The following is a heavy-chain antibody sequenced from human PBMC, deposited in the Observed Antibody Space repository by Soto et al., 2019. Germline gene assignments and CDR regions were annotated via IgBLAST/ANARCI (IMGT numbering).Heavy chain of an antibody. D-gene: IGHD2-2*01. CDR3: GRGGVPAAMSY. Sequence: EVQLVESGGGLVQPGGSLRLSCAASGFTFSSFWMHWVRQAPGEGLVWVSRINSDGSNTNYADSEKGRFTISSDNAKNTLYLQMNCLRDEGTAVYYCGRGGVPAAMSYWGQGTLVTVSS. V-gene: IGHV3-74*01. J-gene: IGHJ4*02. CDR1: GFTFSSFW. CDR2: INSDGSNT.